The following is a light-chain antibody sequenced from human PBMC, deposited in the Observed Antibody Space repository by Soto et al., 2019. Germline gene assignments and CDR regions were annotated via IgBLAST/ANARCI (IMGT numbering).Light chain of an antibody. CDR1: QSVSSSY. Sequence: EIVLTQSPGTLSLSPGERATLSCRASQSVSSSYLAWYQQKAGQAPRLLIYGASSRATGIPDRFSGSGSGTDFTLTISRLEPEDFAVYFCHQYFDWPRGTFGQGTKLEI. CDR2: GAS. V-gene: IGKV3-20*01. CDR3: HQYFDWPRGT. J-gene: IGKJ1*01.